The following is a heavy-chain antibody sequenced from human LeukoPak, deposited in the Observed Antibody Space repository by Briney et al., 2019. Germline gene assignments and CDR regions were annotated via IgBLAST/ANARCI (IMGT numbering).Heavy chain of an antibody. V-gene: IGHV1-18*01. Sequence: ASVKVSCKASGYTFTSYGISWVRQAPGQGLEWMGWISAYNGNTNYAQKFQGRVSITADETTSTAYMELSSLRSDDTAVYYCARAHVVVLGAALGGMDVWGQGTTVTVSS. D-gene: IGHD2-15*01. J-gene: IGHJ6*02. CDR1: GYTFTSYG. CDR2: ISAYNGNT. CDR3: ARAHVVVLGAALGGMDV.